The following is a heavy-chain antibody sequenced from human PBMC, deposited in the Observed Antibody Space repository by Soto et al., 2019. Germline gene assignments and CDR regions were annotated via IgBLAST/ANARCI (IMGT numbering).Heavy chain of an antibody. J-gene: IGHJ3*02. CDR1: GGTFSSYA. CDR2: IIPIFGTA. V-gene: IGHV1-69*13. Sequence: ASVKVSCKASGGTFSSYAISWVRQAPGQGLEWMGGIIPIFGTANYAQKFQGRVTITADESTSTAYMELSSLRSEDTAVYYCARVRNYYDSSGYYLDAFDIWGQGTMVTVSS. D-gene: IGHD3-22*01. CDR3: ARVRNYYDSSGYYLDAFDI.